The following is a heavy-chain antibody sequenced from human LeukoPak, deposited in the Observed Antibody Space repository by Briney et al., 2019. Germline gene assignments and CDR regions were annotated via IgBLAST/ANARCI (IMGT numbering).Heavy chain of an antibody. V-gene: IGHV4-31*03. J-gene: IGHJ5*02. CDR1: GGSISSGGYY. CDR3: ARARHSYGYENWFDP. CDR2: IYYSGST. D-gene: IGHD5-18*01. Sequence: SEALSLTCTVSGGSISSGGYYWSWIRQHPGKGLEWIGYIYYSGSTYYNPSLKSRVTISVDTSKNQFSLKLSSVTAADTAVYYCARARHSYGYENWFDPWGQGTLVTVSS.